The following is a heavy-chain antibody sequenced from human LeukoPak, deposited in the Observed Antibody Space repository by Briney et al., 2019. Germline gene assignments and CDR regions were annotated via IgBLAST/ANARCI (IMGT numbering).Heavy chain of an antibody. CDR2: INWNGGST. J-gene: IGHJ4*02. CDR3: AKEGSWELLREVDY. Sequence: GGSLRLSCAASGFTFDDYGMSWVRQAPGKGLEWVSGINWNGGSTGYADSVKGRFTISRDNSKNTLYLQMNSLRAEDTAVYYCAKEGSWELLREVDYWGQGTLVTVSS. V-gene: IGHV3-20*04. CDR1: GFTFDDYG. D-gene: IGHD1-26*01.